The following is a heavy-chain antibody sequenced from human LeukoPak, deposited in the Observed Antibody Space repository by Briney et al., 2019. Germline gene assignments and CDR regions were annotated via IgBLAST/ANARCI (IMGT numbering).Heavy chain of an antibody. CDR1: GGTFSNYA. V-gene: IGHV1-69*13. Sequence: SVKVSCKASGGTFSNYAISWVRQAPGQGPEWMGGIIPLFGTANYAQKFQGRVTITADESTSTAYMELSSLRSEDTAVYYCARDSSEFRSLIPHWGQGTLVTVSS. J-gene: IGHJ1*01. CDR3: ARDSSEFRSLIPH. D-gene: IGHD2-21*01. CDR2: IIPLFGTA.